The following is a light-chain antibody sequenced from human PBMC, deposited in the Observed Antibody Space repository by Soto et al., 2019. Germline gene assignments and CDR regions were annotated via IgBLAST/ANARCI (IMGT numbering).Light chain of an antibody. CDR1: SSDVGGYNY. J-gene: IGLJ2*01. CDR2: EVS. V-gene: IGLV2-14*01. CDR3: TSYTSSNTVV. Sequence: QSVLTQPASVSGSPGQSITISCTGTSSDVGGYNYVSWYQHHPGKAPKLMIYEVSNRPSGVSNRFSGSKSGNTASLTISGLQAEDEAGYYCTSYTSSNTVVFGGGTKLTVL.